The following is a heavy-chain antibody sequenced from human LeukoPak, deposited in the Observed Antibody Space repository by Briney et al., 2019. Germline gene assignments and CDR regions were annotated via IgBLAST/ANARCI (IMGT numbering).Heavy chain of an antibody. CDR1: GFTFSSYA. D-gene: IGHD3-3*01. CDR2: ISGSGGST. J-gene: IGHJ4*02. V-gene: IGHV3-23*01. Sequence: PGGSVRLSCAASGFTFSSYAMSWVRQAPGKGLEWVSAISGSGGSTYYADSVKGRFTISRDNSKNTLYLQMNSLRAEDTAVYYCAKDADLGYDFWSGYFSFDYWGQGTLVTVSS. CDR3: AKDADLGYDFWSGYFSFDY.